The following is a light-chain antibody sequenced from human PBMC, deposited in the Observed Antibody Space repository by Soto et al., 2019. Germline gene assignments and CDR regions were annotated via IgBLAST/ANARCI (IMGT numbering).Light chain of an antibody. CDR2: LNSDGSH. CDR1: SGNINYA. V-gene: IGLV4-69*01. J-gene: IGLJ2*01. CDR3: QTWGSSSVV. Sequence: QSVLTQSPSASAALGASVKLTCTLSSGNINYAIAWHQQQSEKGPRSLMKLNSDGSHSKGVRIPDRFSGSSTGAERYLTISRLQSEDEDDYYCQTWGSSSVVFGGGTKLTVL.